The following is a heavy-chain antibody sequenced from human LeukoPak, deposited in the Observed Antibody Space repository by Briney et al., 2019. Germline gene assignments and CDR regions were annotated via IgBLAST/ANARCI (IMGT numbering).Heavy chain of an antibody. CDR2: ISGRGGST. V-gene: IGHV3-23*01. J-gene: IGHJ4*02. CDR3: AKGLLWLGELFVPFDY. CDR1: GFTFSSFS. D-gene: IGHD3-10*01. Sequence: GVSLRLSYAACGFTFSSFSMMCVRQAPVKAREWVSGISGRGGSTYYADSVKGRFTISRDNSKNTWYLQMKSLRAEDRAVYYCAKGLLWLGELFVPFDYWGQGSLVTVSS.